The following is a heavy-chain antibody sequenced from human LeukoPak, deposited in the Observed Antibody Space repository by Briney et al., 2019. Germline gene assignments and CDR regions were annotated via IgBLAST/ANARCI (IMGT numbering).Heavy chain of an antibody. CDR3: ARVFARFGYYYYGMDV. D-gene: IGHD3-10*01. V-gene: IGHV3-13*04. J-gene: IGHJ6*02. CDR1: GFTFSSYV. Sequence: GGSLRLSCAASGFTFSSYVMHWVRQATGKGLEWVSAIGTAGDTYYPGSVKGRFTISRENAKNSLYLQMNSLRAGDTAVYYCARVFARFGYYYYGMDVWGQGTTVTVSS. CDR2: IGTAGDT.